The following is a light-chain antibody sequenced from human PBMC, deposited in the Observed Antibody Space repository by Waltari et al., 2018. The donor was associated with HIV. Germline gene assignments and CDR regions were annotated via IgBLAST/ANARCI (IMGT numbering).Light chain of an antibody. Sequence: DIQMTQSPSSLSASAGDRVPITCQASEDIAKNLNWFQQKPGNAPKLLIYASSNLETGVPLRFSGGGSGTDYTFVIDSLQPEDIATYFCLQYDNLPYSFGQGTTLEIK. CDR2: ASS. CDR3: LQYDNLPYS. J-gene: IGKJ2*03. CDR1: EDIAKN. V-gene: IGKV1-33*01.